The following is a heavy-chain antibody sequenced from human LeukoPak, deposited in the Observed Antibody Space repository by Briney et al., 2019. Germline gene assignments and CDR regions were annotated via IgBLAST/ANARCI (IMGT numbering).Heavy chain of an antibody. J-gene: IGHJ4*02. D-gene: IGHD4-17*01. CDR1: GFTFSSYA. CDR3: ANEGDYGDCNY. V-gene: IGHV3-23*01. Sequence: GGSLRLSCAASGFTFSSYAMTWVRQAPGQGLEWVSTISATGGNTYYAGSVQGRFTISRDNSKNTLYLQMNSLRGEDTAVYYCANEGDYGDCNYWGQGTLVTVSS. CDR2: ISATGGNT.